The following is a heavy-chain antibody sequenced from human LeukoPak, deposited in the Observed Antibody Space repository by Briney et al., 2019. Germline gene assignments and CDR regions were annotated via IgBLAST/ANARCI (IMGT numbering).Heavy chain of an antibody. Sequence: GESLKISCKGSGYSFTSNWIGWVRQRPGKGLEWMGIIYPGDSNTRYSPSFQGQVTISADKSISTAYLQWGSLKASDTAMYYCARQGVGDAFDVWGQGTMVTVSS. CDR1: GYSFTSNW. CDR3: ARQGVGDAFDV. J-gene: IGHJ3*01. D-gene: IGHD1-26*01. CDR2: IYPGDSNT. V-gene: IGHV5-51*01.